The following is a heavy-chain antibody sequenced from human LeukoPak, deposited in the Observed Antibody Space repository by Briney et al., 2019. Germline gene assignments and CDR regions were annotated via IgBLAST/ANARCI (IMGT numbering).Heavy chain of an antibody. J-gene: IGHJ4*02. Sequence: GGSLRLSCAASGFTFSSYAMHWVRQAPGKGLEWVAVISYDGSNKYYADSVKGRFTISRDNSKNTLYLQMNCLRAEDTAVYYCARGLGRLGELSLVFGYWGQGTLVTVSS. V-gene: IGHV3-30-3*01. CDR2: ISYDGSNK. CDR1: GFTFSSYA. CDR3: ARGLGRLGELSLVFGY. D-gene: IGHD3-16*02.